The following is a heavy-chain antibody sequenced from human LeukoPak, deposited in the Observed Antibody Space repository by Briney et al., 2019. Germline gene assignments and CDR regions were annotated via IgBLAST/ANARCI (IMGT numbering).Heavy chain of an antibody. Sequence: KPSETLSLTCAVYGGSLSGFYWSWVRQSPGKGLEWIGEINQSGSTNYDPSLKSRVTISVDTSKNQFSLKLSSVTAADTAVYYCARGSDCSGGSCYGNWFDPWGQGTLVTVSS. CDR1: GGSLSGFY. J-gene: IGHJ5*02. CDR2: INQSGST. CDR3: ARGSDCSGGSCYGNWFDP. D-gene: IGHD2-15*01. V-gene: IGHV4-34*01.